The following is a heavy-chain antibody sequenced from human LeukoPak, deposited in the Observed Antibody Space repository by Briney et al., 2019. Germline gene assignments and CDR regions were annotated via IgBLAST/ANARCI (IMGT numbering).Heavy chain of an antibody. D-gene: IGHD4-23*01. Sequence: GKSLRLSCAASRFTFTRYDMHWVRQAPGKGLEWVAVVSNDETNKDYGNSVKGRFTIARDNSKNTLYLQMNSLRVEDTAVYYCVLGHYGGLFDNWGQGALVTVSS. J-gene: IGHJ4*02. V-gene: IGHV3-30*04. CDR2: VSNDETNK. CDR3: VLGHYGGLFDN. CDR1: RFTFTRYD.